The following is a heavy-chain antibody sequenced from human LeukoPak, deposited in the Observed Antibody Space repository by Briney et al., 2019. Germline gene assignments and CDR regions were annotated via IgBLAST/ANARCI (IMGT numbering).Heavy chain of an antibody. J-gene: IGHJ6*03. CDR2: INPNSGGT. CDR3: ARDRDYYGSGSYRVTHYYYYMDV. D-gene: IGHD3-10*01. Sequence: EASVKVSCKASGYTFTGYYMHWVRQAPGQGLEWMGWINPNSGGTNYAQKFQGRVTMTRDTSISTAYMELSRLRSDDTAVYYCARDRDYYGSGSYRVTHYYYYMDVWGKGTTVTISS. V-gene: IGHV1-2*02. CDR1: GYTFTGYY.